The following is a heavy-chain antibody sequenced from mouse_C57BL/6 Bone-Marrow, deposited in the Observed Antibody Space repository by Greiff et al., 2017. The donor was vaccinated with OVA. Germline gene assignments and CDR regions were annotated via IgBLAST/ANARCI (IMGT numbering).Heavy chain of an antibody. CDR1: GFTFTDYY. CDR3: ARISVVPYAMDY. D-gene: IGHD1-1*01. J-gene: IGHJ4*01. Sequence: EVQLVESGGGLVQPGGSLSLSCAASGFTFTDYYMSWVRQPPGTALEWLGFIRNKANGYTTEYSASVKGRFTISRDNSQSILYLQMNALRAEDSATYYCARISVVPYAMDYWGQGTSVTVSS. CDR2: IRNKANGYTT. V-gene: IGHV7-3*01.